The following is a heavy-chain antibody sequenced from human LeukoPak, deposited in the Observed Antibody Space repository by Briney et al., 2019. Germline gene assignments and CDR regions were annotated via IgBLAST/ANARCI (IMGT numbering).Heavy chain of an antibody. J-gene: IGHJ6*03. CDR3: ARGDFGSGYYDSILSYYYYMDV. CDR2: ISGSGGST. V-gene: IGHV3-23*01. D-gene: IGHD3-3*01. CDR1: GFTFSSYA. Sequence: GGSLRLSCAASGFTFSSYAMSWVRQAPGKGLEWVSAISGSGGSTYCADSVRGRFTISRDNSKNTLYLQMNSLRAEDTAVYYCARGDFGSGYYDSILSYYYYMDVWCKGTTGNVS.